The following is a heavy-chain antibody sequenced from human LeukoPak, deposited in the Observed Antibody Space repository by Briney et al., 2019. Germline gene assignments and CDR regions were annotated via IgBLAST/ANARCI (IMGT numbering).Heavy chain of an antibody. D-gene: IGHD2-21*02. Sequence: PSETLSLTCTVSGGSISSYYWSWIRQPAGKGLEWIGRIYTSGSTNYNPSLKSRVTMSVDTSKNQFSLKLSSVTAADTAVYYCARLTAGYCAHDAFDIWGQGTMVTVSS. V-gene: IGHV4-4*07. CDR3: ARLTAGYCAHDAFDI. J-gene: IGHJ3*02. CDR2: IYTSGST. CDR1: GGSISSYY.